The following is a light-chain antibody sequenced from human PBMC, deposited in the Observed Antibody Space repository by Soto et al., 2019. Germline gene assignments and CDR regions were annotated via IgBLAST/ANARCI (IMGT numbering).Light chain of an antibody. CDR3: SSFEASNNLL. Sequence: QSALTQPPSASGSPGQSVTISCTGTSRDVGGYNYVSWYQQHPGKAPKLMIYEVSKRPSGVPDRFSGSKSGNTASLTVSGLQVEDEAEYYCSSFEASNNLLFGGGTKLTVL. CDR2: EVS. CDR1: SRDVGGYNY. J-gene: IGLJ2*01. V-gene: IGLV2-8*01.